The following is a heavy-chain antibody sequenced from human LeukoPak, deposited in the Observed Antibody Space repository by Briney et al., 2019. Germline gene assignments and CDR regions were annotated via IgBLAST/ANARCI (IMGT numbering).Heavy chain of an antibody. CDR3: ARSTYSSGPPYFDY. Sequence: SETLSLTCTVSGGSISSYYWSWIRQPPGKGLEWIGYIYYSGSTNYNPSLKSRVTISVDTSKNQFSLKLSFVTAADTAVYYCARSTYSSGPPYFDYWGQGTLVTVSS. CDR1: GGSISSYY. D-gene: IGHD6-19*01. J-gene: IGHJ4*02. V-gene: IGHV4-59*01. CDR2: IYYSGST.